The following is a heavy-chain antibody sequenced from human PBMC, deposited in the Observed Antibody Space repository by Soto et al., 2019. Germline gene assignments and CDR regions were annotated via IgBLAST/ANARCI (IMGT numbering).Heavy chain of an antibody. J-gene: IGHJ4*02. V-gene: IGHV1-3*01. CDR3: ARSIVVVTAADY. CDR1: GYTFTSYA. CDR2: INAGNGNT. Sequence: QVQLVQSGAEVKKPGASVKVSCKASGYTFTSYAMHWVRQAPGQRLEGMGWINAGNGNTKDSQKFQGRVTITRDTSASTAYMELSSLRSEDTAVYYCARSIVVVTAADYWGQGTLVTVSS. D-gene: IGHD2-21*02.